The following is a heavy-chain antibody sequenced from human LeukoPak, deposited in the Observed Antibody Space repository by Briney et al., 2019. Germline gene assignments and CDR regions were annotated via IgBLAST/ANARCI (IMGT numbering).Heavy chain of an antibody. D-gene: IGHD3-3*01. CDR2: INPNSGGT. J-gene: IGHJ3*02. Sequence: ASVQVSCKASGYTFTGYYMHWVRQAPGQGLEWMGWINPNSGGTNYAQKFQGRVTMTRDTSISTAYMELSRLRSDDTAVYYCARNPTYYDFWSGYSIYFDIWGQGTMVTVSS. CDR3: ARNPTYYDFWSGYSIYFDI. CDR1: GYTFTGYY. V-gene: IGHV1-2*02.